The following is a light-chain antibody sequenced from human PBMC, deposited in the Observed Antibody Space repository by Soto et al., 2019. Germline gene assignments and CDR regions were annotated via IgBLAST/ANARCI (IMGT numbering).Light chain of an antibody. Sequence: QSALTQPRSVSGSPGQPVTISCTGTSSDVGGYNYVSWYQQHPGKAPKLLIYTVTNRPSGVPDRFSGSKSDNTASLTISGLQADDEADYYCYSYAGSSPDVFGSGTKLTVL. CDR3: YSYAGSSPDV. CDR2: TVT. CDR1: SSDVGGYNY. V-gene: IGLV2-11*01. J-gene: IGLJ6*01.